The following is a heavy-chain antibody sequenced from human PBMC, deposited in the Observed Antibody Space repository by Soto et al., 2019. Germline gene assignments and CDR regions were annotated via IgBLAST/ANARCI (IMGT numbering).Heavy chain of an antibody. CDR1: GFDFTSYA. V-gene: IGHV3-23*01. CDR2: ITYSGDTT. CDR3: AKDWPGTSSVTSDY. Sequence: EVYLLESGGTLVQPGGSLRLSCAASGFDFTSYAMTWVRQAPGKGLEWVSGITYSGDTTYYADSVKGRFTISRDTYRNTLYLQMNSLRADDTAMYFCAKDWPGTSSVTSDYWGQGTLVTVSS. J-gene: IGHJ4*02. D-gene: IGHD4-17*01.